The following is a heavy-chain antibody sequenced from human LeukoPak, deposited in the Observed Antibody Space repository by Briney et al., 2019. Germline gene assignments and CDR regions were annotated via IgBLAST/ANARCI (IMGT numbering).Heavy chain of an antibody. CDR3: ARHRAYCGGDCYQAYYYYGMDV. CDR2: INHSGST. D-gene: IGHD2-21*02. V-gene: IGHV4-34*01. Sequence: SETLSLTCAVYGGSFSDYYWSWIRQPPGKGLEWIGEINHSGSTNYNPSLKSRVTISVDTSKNQFSLKLSSVTAADTAVYYCARHRAYCGGDCYQAYYYYGMDVWGQGTTVTVSS. CDR1: GGSFSDYY. J-gene: IGHJ6*02.